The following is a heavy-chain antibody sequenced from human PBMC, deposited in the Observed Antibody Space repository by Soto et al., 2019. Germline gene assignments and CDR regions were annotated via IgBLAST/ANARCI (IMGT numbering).Heavy chain of an antibody. J-gene: IGHJ6*02. V-gene: IGHV3-74*01. CDR1: GFTFSNDW. CDR2: IISGGSRV. Sequence: EVQLVESGGGLVQPGGSLRLSCAASGFTFSNDWMNWVRQGPGKGLEWVSRIISGGSRVSYADSVKGRFTIARDNAKNTLYLEMHSLTAEATAVYYCARERTSKGGMDVWGQGTTVTVSS. CDR3: ARERTSKGGMDV.